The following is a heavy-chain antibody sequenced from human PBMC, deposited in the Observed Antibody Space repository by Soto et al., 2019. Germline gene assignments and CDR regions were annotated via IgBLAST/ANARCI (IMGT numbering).Heavy chain of an antibody. D-gene: IGHD3-22*01. J-gene: IGHJ4*02. CDR3: ATADSRGYYPGFFDY. V-gene: IGHV3-21*02. Sequence: EVQLVESGGGLVKPGGSLRLSCAASGFTFSSYTLNWVRQAPGKGLEWVSFISSNNDYIYYADSVKGRFTISRDNAKNSLYLQMNSLRAEDTAVYYCATADSRGYYPGFFDYWGQGTVVTLSS. CDR1: GFTFSSYT. CDR2: ISSNNDYI.